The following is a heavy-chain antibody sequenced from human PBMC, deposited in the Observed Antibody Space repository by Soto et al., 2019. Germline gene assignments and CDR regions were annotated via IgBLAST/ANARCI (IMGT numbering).Heavy chain of an antibody. CDR2: INLNSGGT. J-gene: IGHJ4*02. Sequence: ASVKVSCKASGYSFTGYFTQWVRQAPGQGLEWMGWINLNSGGTMYAQKFQGRVTMTRDTSNSTAYMQLGRLRSDDTAVYYCAKFGASVSYFQFGYWGPGTLVTVSS. V-gene: IGHV1-2*02. CDR3: AKFGASVSYFQFGY. CDR1: GYSFTGYF. D-gene: IGHD3-10*01.